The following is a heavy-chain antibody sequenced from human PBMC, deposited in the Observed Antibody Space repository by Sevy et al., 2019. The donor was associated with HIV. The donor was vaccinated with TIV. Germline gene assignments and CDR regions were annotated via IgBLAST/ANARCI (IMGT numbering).Heavy chain of an antibody. J-gene: IGHJ4*02. V-gene: IGHV4-61*02. Sequence: SETLSLTCTVSGGSISSGSYYWSWIRQPAGKGLEWIGRIYTSGSTNYNPSLKSRVTMSVDPSKNQFSLKLSSVTAADTAVYYCASGGDGYIPFDYWGQGTLVTVSS. CDR2: IYTSGST. CDR3: ASGGDGYIPFDY. D-gene: IGHD5-12*01. CDR1: GGSISSGSYY.